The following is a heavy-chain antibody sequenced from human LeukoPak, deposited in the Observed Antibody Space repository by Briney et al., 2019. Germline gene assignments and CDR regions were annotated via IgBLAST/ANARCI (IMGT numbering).Heavy chain of an antibody. CDR1: GFTFSNAW. Sequence: KPGGALRLSCAASGFTFSNAWMSWVRQAPGKGLEWVGRIKSKTDGGTTDYAAPGKGRFTISRDDSKNTLYLQMHSLKTEDTAVYYCATVKGGSYPWGYWGQGTLVTVSS. CDR2: IKSKTDGGTT. V-gene: IGHV3-15*01. CDR3: ATVKGGSYPWGY. J-gene: IGHJ4*02. D-gene: IGHD1-26*01.